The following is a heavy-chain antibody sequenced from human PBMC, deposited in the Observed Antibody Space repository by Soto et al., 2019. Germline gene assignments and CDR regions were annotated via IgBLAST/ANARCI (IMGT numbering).Heavy chain of an antibody. D-gene: IGHD6-19*01. CDR3: ARSESSGWTFDY. J-gene: IGHJ4*02. CDR2: ISYDGSNK. Sequence: GGSLRLSCAASGFTFSSYAMHWVRQAPGKGLEWVAVISYDGSNKYYADSVKGRFTISSDNSKITLYLQMNSLRAEDTAVYYCARSESSGWTFDYWGQGTLVTVSS. CDR1: GFTFSSYA. V-gene: IGHV3-30-3*01.